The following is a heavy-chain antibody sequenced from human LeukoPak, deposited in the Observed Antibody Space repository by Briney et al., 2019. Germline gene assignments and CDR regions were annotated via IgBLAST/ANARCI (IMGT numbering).Heavy chain of an antibody. V-gene: IGHV4-4*07. CDR1: GGSISSYC. CDR3: ARSTGIAVAGPSPRYYYMDV. Sequence: PSETLSLTCTVSGGSISSYCWSWIRQPAGKGLEWIGRIYTSGSTNYNPSLKSRVTMSVDTSKNQFSLKLSSVTAADTAVYYCARSTGIAVAGPSPRYYYMDVWGKGTTVTVSS. CDR2: IYTSGST. J-gene: IGHJ6*03. D-gene: IGHD6-19*01.